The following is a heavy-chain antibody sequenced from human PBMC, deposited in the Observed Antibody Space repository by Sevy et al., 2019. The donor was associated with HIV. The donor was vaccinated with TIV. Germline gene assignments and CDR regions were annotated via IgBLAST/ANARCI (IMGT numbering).Heavy chain of an antibody. J-gene: IGHJ6*03. V-gene: IGHV3-33*01. D-gene: IGHD1-26*01. CDR1: GFTFSSYG. Sequence: GGSLRLSCAASGFTFSSYGMHWVRQAPGKGLEWVAVIWYDGSNKYYADSVKGRFTISRDNSKNTLYLQMNSLRAEGTAVYYCARAGQWELPGSYYYYYMDVWGKGTTVTVSS. CDR3: ARAGQWELPGSYYYYYMDV. CDR2: IWYDGSNK.